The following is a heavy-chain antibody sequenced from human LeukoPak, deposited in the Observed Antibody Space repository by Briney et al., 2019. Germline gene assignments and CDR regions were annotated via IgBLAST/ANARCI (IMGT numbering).Heavy chain of an antibody. Sequence: GGSLRLSCAASGFTFSSYWMSWVRQAPGKGLEWVANIKQDGSEKYYVDSVKGRFTISRDNAKNSLYLQMNSLRAEDTAVYYCARDYCGGDCPYGMDVWGQGTTVTVSS. D-gene: IGHD2-21*02. CDR1: GFTFSSYW. V-gene: IGHV3-7*01. CDR2: IKQDGSEK. CDR3: ARDYCGGDCPYGMDV. J-gene: IGHJ6*02.